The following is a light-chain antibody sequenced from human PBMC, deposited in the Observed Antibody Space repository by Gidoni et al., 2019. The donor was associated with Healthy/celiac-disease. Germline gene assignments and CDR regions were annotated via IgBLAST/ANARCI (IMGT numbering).Light chain of an antibody. V-gene: IGKV1-27*01. CDR3: QKYNRAPFT. J-gene: IGKJ3*01. CDR2: AAS. Sequence: DIQMTQSPSSLSASVGDRGTITCRASQGLINYLAWYQQKPGKAPKLLIYAASTLQSGVPARFSGSGSGTDFTLTISSLQPEDVAAYYWQKYNRAPFTFXPXTKVXIK. CDR1: QGLINY.